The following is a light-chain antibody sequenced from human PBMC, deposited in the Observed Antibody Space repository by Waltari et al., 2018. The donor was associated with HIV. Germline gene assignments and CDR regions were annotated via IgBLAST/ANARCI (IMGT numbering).Light chain of an antibody. CDR1: VNNIGIYNL. CDR3: CSFADSSIVV. V-gene: IGLV2-23*02. J-gene: IGLJ2*01. CDR2: EVN. Sequence: QSALTQPPSVSGSLGQSVTISCSGSVNNIGIYNLVSWYQHHPGKAPKLIIFEVNKRPSGVPNRFSGSKSGTTASLTISGLQADDEADYFCCSFADSSIVVFGGGTKLTVL.